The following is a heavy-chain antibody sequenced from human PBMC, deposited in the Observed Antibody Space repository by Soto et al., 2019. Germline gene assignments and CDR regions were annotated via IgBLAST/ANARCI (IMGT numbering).Heavy chain of an antibody. D-gene: IGHD5-12*01. CDR2: IYYSGST. J-gene: IGHJ4*02. CDR1: GGSISSSSYY. Sequence: QLQLQESGPGLVKPSETLSLTCTVSGGSISSSSYYWGWIRQPPGKGLEWIGSIYYSGSTYYNPSLKSRVTISIDTSKNQFSLKLSSVTAADTAVYYCARLRRDGYNYDDWDQGTLVTVSS. V-gene: IGHV4-39*01. CDR3: ARLRRDGYNYDD.